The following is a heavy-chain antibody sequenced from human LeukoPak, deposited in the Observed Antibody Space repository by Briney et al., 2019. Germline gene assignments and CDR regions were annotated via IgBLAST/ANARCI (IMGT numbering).Heavy chain of an antibody. D-gene: IGHD6-13*01. CDR2: IYTSGST. J-gene: IGHJ3*02. Sequence: ASETLSLTCTVSGGSISSYYWSWIRQPAGKGLEWIGRIYTSGSTNYNPSLKSRVTMSVDTSKNQFSLKLSSVTAADTAVYYCARVCSSSWSRLIRGDAFDIWGQGTMVTVSS. CDR3: ARVCSSSWSRLIRGDAFDI. CDR1: GGSISSYY. V-gene: IGHV4-4*07.